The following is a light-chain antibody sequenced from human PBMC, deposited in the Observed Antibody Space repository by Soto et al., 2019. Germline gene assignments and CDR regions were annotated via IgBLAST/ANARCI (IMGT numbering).Light chain of an antibody. V-gene: IGKV1-5*01. CDR1: QSISSW. CDR2: DAS. J-gene: IGKJ1*01. Sequence: DIQMTQSPSTLSASVVDRVTITCRASQSISSWLAWYQQKPGKAPKLLIYDASSLESGVPSRFSGSGSGTEFTLTISSLQPDDFATYYCQLLETFGQGTKV. CDR3: QLLET.